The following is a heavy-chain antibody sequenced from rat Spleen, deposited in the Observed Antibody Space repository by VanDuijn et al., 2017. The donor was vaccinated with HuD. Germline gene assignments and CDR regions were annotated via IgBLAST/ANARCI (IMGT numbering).Heavy chain of an antibody. CDR3: ARRHYGYTDYFDY. CDR1: GFTFSSFA. CDR2: ISYDGGNT. J-gene: IGHJ2*01. Sequence: EVQLVESDGGLVQPGRSLKLSCAASGFTFSSFAMAWVRQAPTKGLEWVASISYDGGNTYYRDSVKGRFTISRDDAKSTLSLQMDSLRSEDTATYYCARRHYGYTDYFDYWGQGVMVTVSS. V-gene: IGHV5-29*01. D-gene: IGHD1-9*01.